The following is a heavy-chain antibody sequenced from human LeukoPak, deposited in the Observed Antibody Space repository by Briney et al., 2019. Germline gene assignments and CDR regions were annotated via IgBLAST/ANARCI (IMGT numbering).Heavy chain of an antibody. V-gene: IGHV1-2*02. CDR3: SSRRTIFGVVISDY. CDR2: INPNSGGT. Sequence: ASVKVSCKASGYTFTGYYMHWVRQAPGQGLEWMVWINPNSGGTNYAQKFHGRVTMTTDTSISTAYMQLSRLRSDGTAVYYCSSRRTIFGVVISDYWGQGTLVNVSS. D-gene: IGHD3-3*01. CDR1: GYTFTGYY. J-gene: IGHJ4*02.